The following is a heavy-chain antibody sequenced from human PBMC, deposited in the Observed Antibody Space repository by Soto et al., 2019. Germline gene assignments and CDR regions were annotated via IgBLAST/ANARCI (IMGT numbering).Heavy chain of an antibody. CDR1: GFTFSSYW. CDR2: IKQDGSEK. Sequence: GGSLRLSCAASGFTFSSYWMSWVRQAPGKGLEWVANIKQDGSEKYYVDSVKGRFTISRDNAKNSLYLQMNSLRAEDTAVYYCARDWRPSLPTVTRWVGEIDYYYYYMDVWGKGTTVTVSS. V-gene: IGHV3-7*01. J-gene: IGHJ6*03. D-gene: IGHD4-17*01. CDR3: ARDWRPSLPTVTRWVGEIDYYYYYMDV.